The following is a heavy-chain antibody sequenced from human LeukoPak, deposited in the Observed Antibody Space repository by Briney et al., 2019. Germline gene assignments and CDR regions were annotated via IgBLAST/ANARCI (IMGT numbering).Heavy chain of an antibody. Sequence: PGGSLRLSCAASGFTFSSYAMSWVRQAPGKGLEWVSAISGSGGSTYYADSVKGRFTISRDNSENTLYLQMNSLRAEDTAVYYCAKDRNLGSYPFLFDYWGQGTLVTVSS. V-gene: IGHV3-23*01. CDR2: ISGSGGST. D-gene: IGHD1-26*01. J-gene: IGHJ4*02. CDR3: AKDRNLGSYPFLFDY. CDR1: GFTFSSYA.